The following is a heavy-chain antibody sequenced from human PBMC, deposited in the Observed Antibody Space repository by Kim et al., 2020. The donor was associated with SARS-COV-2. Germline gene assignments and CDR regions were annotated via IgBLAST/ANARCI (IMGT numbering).Heavy chain of an antibody. J-gene: IGHJ3*02. Sequence: YYADSVKGRLTSSRDNAKNSLYLQMDSLRAEDTDVYYCARDSPVDAFDIWGQGTMVTVSS. V-gene: IGHV3-48*03. CDR3: ARDSPVDAFDI.